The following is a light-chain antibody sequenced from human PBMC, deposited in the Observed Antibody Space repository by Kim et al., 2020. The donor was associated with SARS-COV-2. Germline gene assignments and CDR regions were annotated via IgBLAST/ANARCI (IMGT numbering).Light chain of an antibody. J-gene: IGKJ1*01. CDR1: QSVSSSY. CDR2: GAS. V-gene: IGKV3-20*01. Sequence: SPRERATLSCRASQSVSSSYLAWYQQKPGQAPRLLIYGASSRATDIPDRFSGSGSGTDFTLTISRLEPEDFAVYYCQQYGSSTWTFGQGTKVDIK. CDR3: QQYGSSTWT.